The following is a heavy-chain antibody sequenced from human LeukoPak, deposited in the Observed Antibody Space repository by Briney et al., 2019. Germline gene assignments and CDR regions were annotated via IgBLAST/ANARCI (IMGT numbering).Heavy chain of an antibody. J-gene: IGHJ6*03. Sequence: ASVKVSCKVSGYTITELSMHWVRQAPGKGLEWMGGFDPEDGETIYAQKFQGRVTMTEDTSTDTAYMELSSLRSEDTAVYYCATDRGGYYYMDVWGKGTTVTVSS. V-gene: IGHV1-24*01. CDR2: FDPEDGET. D-gene: IGHD3-16*01. CDR1: GYTITELS. CDR3: ATDRGGYYYMDV.